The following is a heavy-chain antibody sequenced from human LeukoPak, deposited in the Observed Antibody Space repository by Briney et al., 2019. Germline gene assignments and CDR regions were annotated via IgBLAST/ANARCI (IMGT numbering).Heavy chain of an antibody. D-gene: IGHD3-3*01. CDR3: ARDRTYDFWSGHTFAI. Sequence: PSETLSLTCTVSGGSISSYYWSWIRQPPGKGLEWIGYVYYSGSTNYNPSLKSRVTISLDTSKNQFSLKLGSVTAADTAVYYCARDRTYDFWSGHTFAIWGQGTVVTVSS. V-gene: IGHV4-59*01. CDR2: VYYSGST. J-gene: IGHJ3*02. CDR1: GGSISSYY.